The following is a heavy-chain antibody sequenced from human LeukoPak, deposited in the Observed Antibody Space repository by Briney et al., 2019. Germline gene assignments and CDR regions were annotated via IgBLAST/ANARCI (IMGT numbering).Heavy chain of an antibody. CDR2: INPSGGST. D-gene: IGHD3-9*01. V-gene: IGHV1-46*01. CDR1: ENTFTGYY. Sequence: ASVKVSCKASENTFTGYYMHWVRQAPGQGLEWMGIINPSGGSTSYAQKFQGRVTMTRDMSTSTVYMELSSLRSEDTAVYYCARDSRYFDWLTASFDYWGQGTLVTVSS. J-gene: IGHJ4*02. CDR3: ARDSRYFDWLTASFDY.